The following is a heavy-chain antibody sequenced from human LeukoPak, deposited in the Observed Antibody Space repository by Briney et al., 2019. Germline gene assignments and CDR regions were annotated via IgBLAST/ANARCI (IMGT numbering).Heavy chain of an antibody. CDR1: GYTFTSYD. J-gene: IGHJ6*03. CDR3: ARGGGYDLVYYMDV. D-gene: IGHD5-12*01. V-gene: IGHV1-8*01. CDR2: MNPNSGNT. Sequence: SVKVSCKASGYTFTSYDINWVRQATGQGLEWMGWMNPNSGNTGYAQKFQGRVTITRNTSISTAYMELSSLRSEDTAVYYCARGGGYDLVYYMDVWGKGTTVTVSS.